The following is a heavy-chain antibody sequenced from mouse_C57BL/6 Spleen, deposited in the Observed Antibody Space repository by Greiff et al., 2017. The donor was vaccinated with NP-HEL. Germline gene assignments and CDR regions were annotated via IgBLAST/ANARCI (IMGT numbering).Heavy chain of an antibody. D-gene: IGHD2-5*01. CDR3: ARWNSNLYFDY. Sequence: QVQLQQSGAELARPGASVKLSCKASGYTFTSYGISWVKQRTGQGLEWIGEIYPRSGNTYYNEKFKGKATLTADKSSSTAYMELRSLTSEDSAVYFCARWNSNLYFDYWGQGTTLTVSS. CDR1: GYTFTSYG. CDR2: IYPRSGNT. V-gene: IGHV1-81*01. J-gene: IGHJ2*01.